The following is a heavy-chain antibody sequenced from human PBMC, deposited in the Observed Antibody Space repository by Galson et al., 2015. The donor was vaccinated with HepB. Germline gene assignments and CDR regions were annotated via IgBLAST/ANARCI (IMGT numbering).Heavy chain of an antibody. CDR1: GFTFSSYW. D-gene: IGHD2-2*01. Sequence: SLRLSCAASGFTFSSYWMSWVRQAPGKGLEWVANIKQDGSEKYYVDSVKGRFTISRDNAKNSLYLQMNSLRAEDTAVYYCARVRLGYCSSTSCYNIKDYYYYYYMDVWGKGTTVTVSS. CDR3: ARVRLGYCSSTSCYNIKDYYYYYYMDV. J-gene: IGHJ6*03. V-gene: IGHV3-7*01. CDR2: IKQDGSEK.